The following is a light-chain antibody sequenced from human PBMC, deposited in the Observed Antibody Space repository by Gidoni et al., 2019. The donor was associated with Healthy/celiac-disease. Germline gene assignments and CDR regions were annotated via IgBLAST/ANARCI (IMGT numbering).Light chain of an antibody. CDR2: DVS. CDR3: NSYTSSSTVV. J-gene: IGLJ2*01. CDR1: SSDVGGYNY. Sequence: QSALTQPPSVSGSPGQSITISCTGTSSDVGGYNYVSWYQQHPGKAPKLMIYDVSKRPSGVSNRFSGSKSGNTASLTISGIQAEDEADYYCNSYTSSSTVVFGGGTKLTVL. V-gene: IGLV2-14*01.